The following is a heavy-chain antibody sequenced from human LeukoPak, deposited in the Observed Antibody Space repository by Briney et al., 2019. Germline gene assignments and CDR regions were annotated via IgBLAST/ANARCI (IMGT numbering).Heavy chain of an antibody. V-gene: IGHV3-53*01. CDR2: IYTGGST. CDR1: GFTVSSNF. D-gene: IGHD6-13*01. J-gene: IGHJ4*02. Sequence: GGSLRLSCAASGFTVSSNFMNWVRRAPGKGLEWVSVIYTGGSTYYADSVKGRFTISRDNSKNTLYLQMNSLRAEDTAVYYCARSPAAGSAAAFDYWGQGTLVTVSS. CDR3: ARSPAAGSAAAFDY.